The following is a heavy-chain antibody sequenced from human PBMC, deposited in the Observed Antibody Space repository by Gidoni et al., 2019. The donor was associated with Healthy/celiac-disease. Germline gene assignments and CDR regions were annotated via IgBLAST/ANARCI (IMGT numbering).Heavy chain of an antibody. CDR3: ASTYYYGSGVDY. J-gene: IGHJ4*02. D-gene: IGHD3-10*01. Sequence: QLQLQASGPGLVKPSETLSLTCTVSGGSISSSSYYWGWIRQPPGKGLEWIGSIYYSGSTYYNPSLKSRVTISVDTSKNQFSLKLSSVTAADTAVYYCASTYYYGSGVDYWGQGTLVTVSS. CDR1: GGSISSSSYY. V-gene: IGHV4-39*01. CDR2: IYYSGST.